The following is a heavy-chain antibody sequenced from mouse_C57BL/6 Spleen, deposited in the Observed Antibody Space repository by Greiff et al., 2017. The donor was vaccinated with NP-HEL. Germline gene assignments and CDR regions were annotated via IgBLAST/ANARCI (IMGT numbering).Heavy chain of an antibody. V-gene: IGHV1-4*01. CDR2: INPSSGYT. J-gene: IGHJ2*01. CDR3: ARSQYPYFDY. Sequence: VQLQESGAELARPGASVKMSCKASGYTFTSYTMHWVKQRPGQGLEWIGYINPSSGYTKYNQKFKDKATLTADKSSSTAYMQLSSLTSEDSAVYYCARSQYPYFDYWGQGTTLTVSS. CDR1: GYTFTSYT. D-gene: IGHD5-1*01.